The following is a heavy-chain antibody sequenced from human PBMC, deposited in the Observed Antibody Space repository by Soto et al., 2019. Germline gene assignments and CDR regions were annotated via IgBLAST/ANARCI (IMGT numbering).Heavy chain of an antibody. D-gene: IGHD3-10*01. V-gene: IGHV3-53*01. J-gene: IGHJ6*02. CDR3: ARSRLWYGYYYGMDV. CDR2: IYSGGST. CDR1: GFTVSSNY. Sequence: QPGGSLRLSCAASGFTVSSNYMSWVRQAPGKGLEWVSVIYSGGSTYYADSVKGRFTISRDNSKNTLYLQMNSLRAEDTAVYYCARSRLWYGYYYGMDVWGQGTTVTVSS.